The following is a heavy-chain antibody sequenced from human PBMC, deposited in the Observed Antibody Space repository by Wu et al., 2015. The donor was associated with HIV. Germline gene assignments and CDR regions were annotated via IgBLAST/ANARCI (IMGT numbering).Heavy chain of an antibody. Sequence: QVQLLQSGAEVKNPGSSVRVSCKASGATFTSYALSWVRQAPGQGLEWMGGIIPIFGTANYAQKFQGRVTITADESTSTAYMELSSLRSEDTAVYYCARSLPYEDYFDYWGQGTLVTVSS. CDR3: ARSLPYEDYFDY. J-gene: IGHJ4*02. CDR1: GATFTSYA. V-gene: IGHV1-69*13. D-gene: IGHD5-12*01. CDR2: IIPIFGTA.